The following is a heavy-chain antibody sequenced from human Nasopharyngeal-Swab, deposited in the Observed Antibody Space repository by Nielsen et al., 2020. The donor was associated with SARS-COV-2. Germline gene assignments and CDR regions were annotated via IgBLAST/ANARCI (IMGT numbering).Heavy chain of an antibody. V-gene: IGHV1-24*01. CDR2: FDPEDGET. CDR1: GYTLTEFS. J-gene: IGHJ4*02. CDR3: TTVAGSYGRFDY. D-gene: IGHD1-26*01. Sequence: ASAQVFCKASGYTLTEFSMHWVRQAPGKGLEWVGGFDPEDGETIYAQKFQGRVTMTEDTSTDTAYVELSSLTSEDTAVYYCTTVAGSYGRFDYWGQGTLVTVSS.